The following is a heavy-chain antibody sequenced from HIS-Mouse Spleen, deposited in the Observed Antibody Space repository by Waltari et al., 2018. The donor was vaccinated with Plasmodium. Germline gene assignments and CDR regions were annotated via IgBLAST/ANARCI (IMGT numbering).Heavy chain of an antibody. V-gene: IGHV3-30-3*01. Sequence: AASGFTFSSYAMHWVRQAPGKGLAWVAVISYDGSNKYYADSVKGRFTISRDNSKNTLYLQMNSLRAEDTAVYYCAREAGSGGLYYFDYWGQGTLVTVSS. CDR1: GFTFSSYA. D-gene: IGHD3-10*01. J-gene: IGHJ4*02. CDR2: ISYDGSNK. CDR3: AREAGSGGLYYFDY.